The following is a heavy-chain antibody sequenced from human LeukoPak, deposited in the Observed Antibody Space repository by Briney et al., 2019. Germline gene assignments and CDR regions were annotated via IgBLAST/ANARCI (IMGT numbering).Heavy chain of an antibody. Sequence: GGSLRLSCTASGFTFSSYPMHWVRQAPGKGLEYVSAILGNGHASFYADSVEDRFTISRDNSKNTLYLQMGSLRPDDMAVYYCARDTTSGWSFDYWGQGTQVTVSS. CDR1: GFTFSSYP. CDR3: ARDTTSGWSFDY. J-gene: IGHJ4*02. D-gene: IGHD6-19*01. V-gene: IGHV3-64*02. CDR2: ILGNGHAS.